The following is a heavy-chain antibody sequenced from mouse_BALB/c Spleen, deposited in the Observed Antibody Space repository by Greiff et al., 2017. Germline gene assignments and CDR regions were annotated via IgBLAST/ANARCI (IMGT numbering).Heavy chain of an antibody. Sequence: VQRVESGPGLVQPSQSLSVTCTVSGFSLTSYGVHWVRQSPGKGLEWLGVIWSGGSTDYNAAFISRLSISKDNSKSQVFFKMNSLQANDTAIYYCARDDGNYLYYFDYWGQGTTLTVSS. J-gene: IGHJ2*01. D-gene: IGHD2-1*01. CDR2: IWSGGST. CDR1: GFSLTSYG. V-gene: IGHV2-2*02. CDR3: ARDDGNYLYYFDY.